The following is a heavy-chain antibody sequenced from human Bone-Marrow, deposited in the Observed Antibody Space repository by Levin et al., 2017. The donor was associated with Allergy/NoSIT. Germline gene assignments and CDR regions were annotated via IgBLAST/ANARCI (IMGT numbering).Heavy chain of an antibody. J-gene: IGHJ3*02. CDR2: IWYRGSKE. Sequence: PGGSLRLSCAASGFTFSSYGLHWVRQAPGKGLEWVAGIWYRGSKEYYADSVKGRFTISRDNSKNTLNLQMSSLRGEDTAVYYYTRRGWFGELDDGFDIWGQGTMVTVS. V-gene: IGHV3-33*01. D-gene: IGHD3-10*01. CDR3: TRRGWFGELDDGFDI. CDR1: GFTFSSYG.